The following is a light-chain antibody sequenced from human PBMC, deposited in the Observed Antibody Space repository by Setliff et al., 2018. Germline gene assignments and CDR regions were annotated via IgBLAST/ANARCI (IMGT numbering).Light chain of an antibody. J-gene: IGLJ2*01. Sequence: QSALAQPASVSGSPGQSITISCTGASSDIGAYNYVSWYQQYPRQAPKLIIYDVTKRPPGVSYRFSGFKSGNTASLTVSGLQAGDEADYFCASYAGANTYVVFGGGTQRTVL. CDR1: SSDIGAYNY. CDR2: DVT. V-gene: IGLV2-14*03. CDR3: ASYAGANTYVV.